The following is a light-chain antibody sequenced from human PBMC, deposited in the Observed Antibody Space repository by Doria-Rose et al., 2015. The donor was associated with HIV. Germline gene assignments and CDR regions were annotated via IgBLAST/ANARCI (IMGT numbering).Light chain of an antibody. CDR1: SGPVTGAYY. CDR3: VLYMGSGIWM. CDR2: NTY. V-gene: IGLV8-61*01. J-gene: IGLJ3*02. Sequence: QTVVTQEPSSSVSLGGTVTLTCGLTSGPVTGAYYPSWHQQTPGQVPRTLIYNTYSLSSGVSDRFSGSILGNRAALTISGAQADDESDYYCVLYMGSGIWMFGGGTKLTVL.